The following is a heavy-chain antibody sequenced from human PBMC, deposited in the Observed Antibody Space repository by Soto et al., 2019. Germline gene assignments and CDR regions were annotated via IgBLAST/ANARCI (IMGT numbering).Heavy chain of an antibody. J-gene: IGHJ4*02. CDR2: IIPIFGTA. CDR3: ARDAYCGGDCYSVGDY. V-gene: IGHV1-69*01. CDR1: GGTFSSYA. D-gene: IGHD2-21*02. Sequence: QVQLVQSEAEVKKPGSSVKVSCKASGGTFSSYAISWVRQAPGQGLEWMGGIIPIFGTANYAQKFQGRVTITADESTSTAYMELSSLRSEDTAVYYCARDAYCGGDCYSVGDYWGQGTLVTVSS.